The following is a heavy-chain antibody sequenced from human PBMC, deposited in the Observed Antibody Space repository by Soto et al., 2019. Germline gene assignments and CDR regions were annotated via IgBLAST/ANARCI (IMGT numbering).Heavy chain of an antibody. CDR3: ALPMAGTSFFDY. CDR2: ISGSGSAS. Sequence: EVQLLESGGGLVQPGGSLRLSCAASGFTFSSYAMSCVRQAPGKGLEWLSLISGSGSASYYADSVKGRFTISRDSSKNTLYLHMDSLRADDTAVYYCALPMAGTSFFDYWGQGTLVTVSS. V-gene: IGHV3-23*01. CDR1: GFTFSSYA. J-gene: IGHJ4*02. D-gene: IGHD6-19*01.